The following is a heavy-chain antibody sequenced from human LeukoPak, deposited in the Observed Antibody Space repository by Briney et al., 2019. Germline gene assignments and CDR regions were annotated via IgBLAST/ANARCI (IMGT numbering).Heavy chain of an antibody. CDR1: ALTFNSCG. CDR2: IRNDGSNS. Sequence: GGSLRLSCAASALTFNSCGMHWVRQAPGKGLEWVAFIRNDGSNSYYADSVKGRFTISRDNSKNTLYLQMNSLRAEDTAVYYCAEDPGYSGYDSFDYWGQGTLVTVSS. J-gene: IGHJ4*02. CDR3: AEDPGYSGYDSFDY. D-gene: IGHD5-12*01. V-gene: IGHV3-30*02.